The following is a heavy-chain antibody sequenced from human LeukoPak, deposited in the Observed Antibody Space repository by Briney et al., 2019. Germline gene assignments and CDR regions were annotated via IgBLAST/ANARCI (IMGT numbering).Heavy chain of an antibody. CDR2: IWYDGSNK. D-gene: IGHD1-20*01. CDR3: ARDNWITGYFDY. V-gene: IGHV3-33*08. J-gene: IGHJ4*02. Sequence: GGSLRLSCAASGFTFSSYVMHWVRQAPGKGLEGVAVIWYDGSNKYYADSVKGRFTISRDNSKNTLYLQMNSLRAEDTAVYYCARDNWITGYFDYWGQGTLVTVSS. CDR1: GFTFSSYV.